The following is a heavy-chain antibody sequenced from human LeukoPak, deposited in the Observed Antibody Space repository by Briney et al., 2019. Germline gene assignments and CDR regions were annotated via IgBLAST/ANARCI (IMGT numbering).Heavy chain of an antibody. D-gene: IGHD5-12*01. J-gene: IGHJ4*02. CDR1: GYTFTGYD. V-gene: IGHV1-2*06. CDR2: INPNSGGT. CDR3: ARSNGYDEPFDY. Sequence: ASVKVSCKASGYTFTGYDFHWVRQAPGQGLEWMGRINPNSGGTNYAQKFQGRVTMTRDTSISTPYMELSRLRSDDTAVYYCARSNGYDEPFDYWGQGTLVTVSS.